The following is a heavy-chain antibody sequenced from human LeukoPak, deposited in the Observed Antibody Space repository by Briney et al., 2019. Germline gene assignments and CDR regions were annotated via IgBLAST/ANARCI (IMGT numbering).Heavy chain of an antibody. CDR2: INHSGST. CDR1: GGSFSGYY. J-gene: IGHJ4*02. D-gene: IGHD3-22*01. CDR3: ARHRYYYDSSGYCFDY. V-gene: IGHV4-34*01. Sequence: KPSETLSLTCAVYGGSFSGYYWSWIRQPPGKGLEWIGEINHSGSTNYNPSLKSRVTISVDTSKYQFSLKLSSVTAADTAVYYCARHRYYYDSSGYCFDYWGQGTLVTVSS.